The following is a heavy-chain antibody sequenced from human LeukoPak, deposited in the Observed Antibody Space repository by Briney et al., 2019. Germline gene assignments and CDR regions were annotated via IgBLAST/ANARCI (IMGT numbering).Heavy chain of an antibody. CDR1: GFTFSSYG. Sequence: PGRSLRLSCAASGFTFSSYGMHWVRQAPGKGLEWVAVIWYDGSNKYYADSVEGRFTISRDNSKNTLYLQMNSLRAEDTAVYYCAREFEQLGYYFDYWGQGTLVTVSS. V-gene: IGHV3-33*01. CDR2: IWYDGSNK. J-gene: IGHJ4*02. D-gene: IGHD6-6*01. CDR3: AREFEQLGYYFDY.